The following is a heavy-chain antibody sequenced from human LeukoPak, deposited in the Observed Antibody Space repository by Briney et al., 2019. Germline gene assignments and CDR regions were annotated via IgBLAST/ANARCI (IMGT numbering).Heavy chain of an antibody. D-gene: IGHD6-19*01. V-gene: IGHV3-30-3*01. CDR1: GFTFSSYA. CDR3: AAAGQWRH. Sequence: QPGGSLRLSCAASGFTFSSYAMHWVRQAPGKGLEWVAVISYDGSNKYYADSVKGRFTISRDNSKDTLYLQMNSLRAEDTAVYYCAAAGQWRHWSQGTLVTVSS. J-gene: IGHJ4*02. CDR2: ISYDGSNK.